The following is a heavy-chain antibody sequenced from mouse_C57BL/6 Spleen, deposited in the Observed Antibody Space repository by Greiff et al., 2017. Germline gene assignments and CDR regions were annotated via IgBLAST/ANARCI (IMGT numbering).Heavy chain of an antibody. CDR3: ARSSFPYYGSSNWYFDV. CDR2: IWSGGST. J-gene: IGHJ1*03. D-gene: IGHD1-1*01. Sequence: VQLQQSGPGLVQPSQSLSITCTASGFSLTSYGVHWVRQSPGKGLEWLGVIWSGGSTAYNAAFISRLSISKDNSKSQVFFKMNSLQADDTAIYYCARSSFPYYGSSNWYFDVWGTGTTVTVAS. V-gene: IGHV2-2*01. CDR1: GFSLTSYG.